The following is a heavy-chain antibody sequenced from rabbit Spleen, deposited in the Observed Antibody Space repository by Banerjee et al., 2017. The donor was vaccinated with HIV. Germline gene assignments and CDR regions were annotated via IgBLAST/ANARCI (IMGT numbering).Heavy chain of an antibody. CDR1: GFSFSNKA. D-gene: IGHD6-1*01. J-gene: IGHJ5*01. CDR3: ARVYYTYGVGGYAYATSIDWLDL. V-gene: IGHV1S8*01. CDR2: IYPGFGIT. Sequence: QEQLVESGGGLVQPGGSLKLSCTASGFSFSNKAVMCWVRQAPGKGLEWIGDIYPGFGITNYASWVNGRFTISSDNAQNTVDLQMNSLTAADTATYLCARVYYTYGVGGYAYATSIDWLDLWGQGTLVTVS.